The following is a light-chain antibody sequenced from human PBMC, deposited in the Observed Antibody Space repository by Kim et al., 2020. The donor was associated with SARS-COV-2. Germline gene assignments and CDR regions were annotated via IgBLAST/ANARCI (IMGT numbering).Light chain of an antibody. CDR3: QQSYITPFT. CDR1: ESISSH. CDR2: DTS. J-gene: IGKJ3*01. V-gene: IGKV1-39*01. Sequence: ANVEERVAITCRTTESISSHLNWYQKKPGRAPKLLISDTSTLQGGVPSRFSGSGSETDFTLTISSLQPEDFATYFCQQSYITPFTFGPGTKVDIK.